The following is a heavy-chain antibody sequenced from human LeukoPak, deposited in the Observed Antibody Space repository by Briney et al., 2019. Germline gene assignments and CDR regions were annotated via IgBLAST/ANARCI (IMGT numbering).Heavy chain of an antibody. J-gene: IGHJ1*01. V-gene: IGHV3-30-3*01. CDR3: ARTRNNYGDYGLGPFQH. CDR2: ISYDGSNK. CDR1: GFTFSSYA. D-gene: IGHD4-17*01. Sequence: GGSLRLSCAASGFTFSSYAMHWVRQAPGKGLEWVAVISYDGSNKYYADSVKGRFTISRDNSKNTLYLQMNSLRAEDTAVYYCARTRNNYGDYGLGPFQHWGQGTLVTVSS.